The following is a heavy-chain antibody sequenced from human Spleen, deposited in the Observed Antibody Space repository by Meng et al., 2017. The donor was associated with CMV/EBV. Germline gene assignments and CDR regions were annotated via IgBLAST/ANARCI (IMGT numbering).Heavy chain of an antibody. CDR2: IKQDGSEK. CDR1: GYTFSNYA. CDR3: ARVAIFGYGMDV. V-gene: IGHV3-7*01. J-gene: IGHJ6*02. D-gene: IGHD3-3*01. Sequence: SCKASGYTFSNYAMTWVRQAPGKGLEWVANIKQDGSEKYYVDSVKGRFTISRDNAKNSLYLQMNSLRAEDTAVYYCARVAIFGYGMDVWGQGTTVTVSS.